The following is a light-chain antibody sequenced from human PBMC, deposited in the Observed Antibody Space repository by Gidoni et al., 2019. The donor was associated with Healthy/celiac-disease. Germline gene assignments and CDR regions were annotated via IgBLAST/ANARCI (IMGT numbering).Light chain of an antibody. CDR1: RGHSSYA. V-gene: IGLV4-69*01. J-gene: IGLJ3*02. CDR2: LNSDGSH. CDR3: QTWGTGILV. Sequence: QLVLTQSPSASASLGASVKPTCTLSRGHSSYAIAWHKQQPEKGPRYLMKLNSDGSHSKGDGIPDRFSGSSSGAERYLTISSLQSEDEADYYCQTWGTGILVFGGGTKLTVL.